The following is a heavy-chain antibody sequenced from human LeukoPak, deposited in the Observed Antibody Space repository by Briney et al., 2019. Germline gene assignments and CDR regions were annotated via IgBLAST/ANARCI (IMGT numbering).Heavy chain of an antibody. CDR1: GFTLSNYA. V-gene: IGHV3-23*01. CDR3: AKDTTAWWYHRAYMNV. Sequence: PGGSLRLSCAASGFTLSNYAMSWVRQAPGGGLEWVSAISGSGDKTYHADSVRGRFTISRDNPKNTLSLQMNSLRVDDSAVYFCAKDTTAWWYHRAYMNVWGKGTTVTVSS. J-gene: IGHJ6*03. D-gene: IGHD2-15*01. CDR2: ISGSGDKT.